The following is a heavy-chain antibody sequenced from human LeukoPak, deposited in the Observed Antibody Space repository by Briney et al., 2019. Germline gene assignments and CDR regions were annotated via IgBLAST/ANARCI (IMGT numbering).Heavy chain of an antibody. CDR3: ARPSPRYQYGMDV. V-gene: IGHV4-31*03. J-gene: IGHJ6*02. CDR2: IYYSGST. D-gene: IGHD2-2*01. Sequence: SETLSLTCTVSGGSISSGGHYWSWIRQHPGKGLEWIGYIYYSGSTFYNPSLKSRLTISVDTSKNQFSLKLSSATAADTAVCYCARPSPRYQYGMDVWGQGTTVTVSS. CDR1: GGSISSGGHY.